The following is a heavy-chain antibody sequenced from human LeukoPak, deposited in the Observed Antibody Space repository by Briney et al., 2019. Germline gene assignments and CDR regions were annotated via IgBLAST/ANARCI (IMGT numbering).Heavy chain of an antibody. J-gene: IGHJ4*02. V-gene: IGHV4-30-4*01. CDR3: ARGEXWLXFDY. CDR1: GGSISSGDYY. Sequence: PSETLSLTCTVSGGSISSGDYYWSWIRQPPGKGLEWIXYIYYSGXTYYNPSLKSRVTISVDTSKNQFSLKLSSVTAADTAVYYCARGEXWLXFDYWGQGTLVTVSS. CDR2: IYYSGXT. D-gene: IGHD5-12*01.